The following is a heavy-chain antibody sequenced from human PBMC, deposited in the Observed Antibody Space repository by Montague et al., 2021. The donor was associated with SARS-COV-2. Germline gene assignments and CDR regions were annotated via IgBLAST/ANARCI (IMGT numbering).Heavy chain of an antibody. Sequence: CAISGDSVAKHRLAWNWITHSPSTDLDCVGRTYYRSKLYSDYAPSVRGRLTVNPDASKNEFSLELNYVTPEDTAVYYCVRYSGWFYFDFWGQGTLVTVSS. CDR3: VRYSGWFYFDF. CDR2: TYYRSKLYS. D-gene: IGHD6-19*01. CDR1: GDSVAKHRLA. J-gene: IGHJ4*02. V-gene: IGHV6-1*01.